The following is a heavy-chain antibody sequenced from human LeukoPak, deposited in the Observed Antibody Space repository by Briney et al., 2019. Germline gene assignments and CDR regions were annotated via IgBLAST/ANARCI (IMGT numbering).Heavy chain of an antibody. CDR1: GGSFSGYY. CDR2: INHSGST. V-gene: IGHV4-34*01. Sequence: NTSETLSLTCAVYGGSFSGYYWSWIRQPPGKGLEWIGEINHSGSTNYNPSLKSRVTISVDTSKNQFSLKLSSVTAADTAVYYCARHGSFPDRRDGYNFDYWGQGTLVTVSS. J-gene: IGHJ4*02. D-gene: IGHD5-24*01. CDR3: ARHGSFPDRRDGYNFDY.